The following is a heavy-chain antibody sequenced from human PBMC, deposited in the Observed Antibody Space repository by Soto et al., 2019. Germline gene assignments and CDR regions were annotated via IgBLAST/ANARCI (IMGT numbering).Heavy chain of an antibody. CDR2: ISRSGSMT. V-gene: IGHV3-23*01. D-gene: IGHD6-19*01. CDR3: AKDWGLVRGEWREYHYGRDG. CDR1: GFPFSRYP. Sequence: LILSCAGFGFPFSRYPMSWFRQAPVKGLEWVSAISRSGSMTYYADCVKGRFSSSRDNSNNPLYLQMNSLRAEDTAVYYCAKDWGLVRGEWREYHYGRDGWGQGTTVTVSS. J-gene: IGHJ6*01.